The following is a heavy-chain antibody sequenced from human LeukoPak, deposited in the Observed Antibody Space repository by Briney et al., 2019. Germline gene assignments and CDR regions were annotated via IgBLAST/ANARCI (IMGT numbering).Heavy chain of an antibody. CDR1: GFTFSSYE. CDR2: ISSSGNTI. Sequence: GGSLRLSCAASGFTFSSYEMNWVRQAPGKGLECVSDISSSGNTIFYADSVKGRFTVSRDNAKNSLYLQMNSLRAEDTGVYYCARDKSRLLWFGELGAFDYWGQGTLVTVSS. J-gene: IGHJ4*02. D-gene: IGHD3-10*01. CDR3: ARDKSRLLWFGELGAFDY. V-gene: IGHV3-48*03.